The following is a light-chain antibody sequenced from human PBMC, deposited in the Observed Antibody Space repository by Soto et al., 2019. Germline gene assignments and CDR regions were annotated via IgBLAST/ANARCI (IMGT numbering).Light chain of an antibody. CDR1: SSNIGSNT. Sequence: QSVLTQPPSASGTPGQRVTISCSGSSSNIGSNTVNWYQQLPGTAPKLLIYSNNQRPSGVPDRFSGSKSGTSASLAISGLQSEDEAHYFCTTWDDSLSGRVFGGGTKLTVL. CDR2: SNN. V-gene: IGLV1-44*01. CDR3: TTWDDSLSGRV. J-gene: IGLJ3*02.